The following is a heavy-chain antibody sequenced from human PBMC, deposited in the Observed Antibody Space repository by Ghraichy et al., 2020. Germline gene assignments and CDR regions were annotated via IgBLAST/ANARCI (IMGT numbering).Heavy chain of an antibody. D-gene: IGHD3-10*01. CDR1: GFTFGDYA. Sequence: GGSLRLSCTASGFTFGDYAMSWVRQAPGKGLEWVGFIRSKAYGGTTEYAASVKGRFTISRDDSKSIAYLQMNSLKTEDTAVYYCTRDGFYGRYYFDYWGQGTLVTVSS. J-gene: IGHJ4*02. V-gene: IGHV3-49*04. CDR2: IRSKAYGGTT. CDR3: TRDGFYGRYYFDY.